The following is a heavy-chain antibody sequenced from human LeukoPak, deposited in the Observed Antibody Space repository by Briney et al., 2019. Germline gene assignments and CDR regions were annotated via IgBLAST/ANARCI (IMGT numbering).Heavy chain of an antibody. V-gene: IGHV4-59*01. Sequence: SETLSLTCTVSGASISSYYWSWIRQPPGKGLEWIGYIYYSGSTNYNPSLKSRVTISVDTSKNQFSLKLSSVTAADTAVYYCARGVRYYYGMDVWGLGTTVTVFS. CDR1: GASISSYY. CDR3: ARGVRYYYGMDV. J-gene: IGHJ6*02. CDR2: IYYSGST.